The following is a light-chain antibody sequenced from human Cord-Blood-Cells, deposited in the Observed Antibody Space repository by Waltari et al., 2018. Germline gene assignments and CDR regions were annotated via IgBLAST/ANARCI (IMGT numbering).Light chain of an antibody. CDR2: DNN. J-gene: IGLJ3*02. CDR3: GTWDSSLSAGV. CDR1: SSNLGTHS. V-gene: IGLV1-51*01. Sequence: QSVLTQPPSVSAAPGQKVTISCSGSSSNLGTHSLSWYQQLPGTAPKLLIYDNNKRPSGIPDRFSGSKSGTSATLGITGLQTGDEADYYCGTWDSSLSAGVFGGGTKLTVL.